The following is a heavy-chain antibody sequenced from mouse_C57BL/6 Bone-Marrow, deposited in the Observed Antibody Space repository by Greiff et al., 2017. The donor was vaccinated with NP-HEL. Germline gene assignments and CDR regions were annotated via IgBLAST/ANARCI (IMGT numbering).Heavy chain of an antibody. CDR1: GYAFTNYL. CDR2: INPGSGGT. Sequence: QVQLQQSGAELVRPGTSVKVSCKASGYAFTNYLIEWVKQRPGQGLEWIGVINPGSGGTNYNEKFKGKATLTADKSSSTAYMQLSSLTSEDSAVYFCARLRDYYGDYAMDYWGQGTSVTVSS. D-gene: IGHD1-1*01. J-gene: IGHJ4*01. V-gene: IGHV1-54*01. CDR3: ARLRDYYGDYAMDY.